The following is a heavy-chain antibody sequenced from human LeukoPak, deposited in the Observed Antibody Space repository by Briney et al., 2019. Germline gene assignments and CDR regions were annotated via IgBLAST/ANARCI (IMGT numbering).Heavy chain of an antibody. D-gene: IGHD6-13*01. J-gene: IGHJ4*02. CDR2: IKQDGSEK. CDR1: GFTFSSYW. Sequence: GGSLRLSCGASGFTFSSYWMSWVRRAPGKGLEWVANIKQDGSEKYYVDSVKGRFTISRDNAKNSLYLQMNSLRAEDTAVYYCARGYISSWAYFDYWGQGTLVTVSS. CDR3: ARGYISSWAYFDY. V-gene: IGHV3-7*05.